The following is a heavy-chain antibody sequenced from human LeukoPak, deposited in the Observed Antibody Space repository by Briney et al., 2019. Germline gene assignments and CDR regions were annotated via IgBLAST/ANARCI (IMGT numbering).Heavy chain of an antibody. D-gene: IGHD5-12*01. J-gene: IGHJ4*02. V-gene: IGHV4-38-2*02. Sequence: SETLSLTCSVSGYLINSGYCWGWFRQSPGKGLEWIGSIYSTGTTYDNRSLKRRVSISVDPSKNQFSLKLRSVTAADTAVYYCASRATVANIYLDSWGQGNLVTVSS. CDR2: IYSTGTT. CDR3: ASRATVANIYLDS. CDR1: GYLINSGYC.